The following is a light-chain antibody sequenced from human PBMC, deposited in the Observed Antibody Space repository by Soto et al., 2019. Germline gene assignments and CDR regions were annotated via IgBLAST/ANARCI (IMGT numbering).Light chain of an antibody. CDR3: QQRSNWPRSIT. J-gene: IGKJ5*01. Sequence: EIVLTQSPDTLSLSPGERDTLSCRASQSVSSYLAWYQQKAGQTPRLLIYDASNRATGIPARFSGSGSGTDFTLTISSLEPEDCAVYYCQQRSNWPRSITFGQGTRLEIK. CDR1: QSVSSY. V-gene: IGKV3-11*01. CDR2: DAS.